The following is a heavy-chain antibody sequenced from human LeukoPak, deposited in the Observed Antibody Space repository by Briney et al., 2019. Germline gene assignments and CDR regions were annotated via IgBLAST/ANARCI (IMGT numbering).Heavy chain of an antibody. CDR3: ARGGATMGY. J-gene: IGHJ4*02. CDR1: GFTFSSYA. V-gene: IGHV3-7*01. D-gene: IGHD1-26*01. Sequence: PGGSLRLSCAASGFTFSSYAMHWVRQAPGKGLEWVANIKQDGSEKYYVDSVKGRFTISRDNAKNSLYLQMNSLRAEDTAVYYCARGGATMGYWGQGTLVTVSS. CDR2: IKQDGSEK.